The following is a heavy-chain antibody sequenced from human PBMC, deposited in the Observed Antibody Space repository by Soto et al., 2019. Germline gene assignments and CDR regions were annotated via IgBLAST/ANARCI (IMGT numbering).Heavy chain of an antibody. V-gene: IGHV6-1*01. CDR3: ARGYCSGGSCYSGAYYYYYYGMDV. D-gene: IGHD2-15*01. CDR2: TYYRSKWYN. J-gene: IGHJ6*02. Sequence: SQTLSLTCAISGDSVSSNIAAWNWIRQSPSRGLEWLGRTYYRSKWYNDYAVSVKSRITINPDTSKNQFSLQLNSVTPEDTAVYYCARGYCSGGSCYSGAYYYYYYGMDVWGQGTTVTVSS. CDR1: GDSVSSNIAA.